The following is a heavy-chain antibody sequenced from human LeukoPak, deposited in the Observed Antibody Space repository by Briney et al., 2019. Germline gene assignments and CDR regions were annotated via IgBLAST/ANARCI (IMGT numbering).Heavy chain of an antibody. CDR2: MNPNSGNT. V-gene: IGHV1-8*03. CDR3: ARGLRDIVVVPAHYYFDY. J-gene: IGHJ4*02. CDR1: GYTFTGYD. D-gene: IGHD2-2*01. Sequence: ASVKVSCKASGYTFTGYDINWVRQATGQGLEWMRWMNPNSGNTGYAQKFQGRVTITRNTSISTAYMELSSLRSEDTAVYYCARGLRDIVVVPAHYYFDYWGQGTLVTVSS.